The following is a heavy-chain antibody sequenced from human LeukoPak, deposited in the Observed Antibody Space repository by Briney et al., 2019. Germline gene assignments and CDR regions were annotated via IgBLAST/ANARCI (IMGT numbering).Heavy chain of an antibody. CDR2: INWNGGSI. CDR3: AELGITMIGGV. V-gene: IGHV3-20*04. CDR1: GFTFDDYG. D-gene: IGHD3-10*02. J-gene: IGHJ6*04. Sequence: GGSLRLSCAASGFTFDDYGMNWVRQVPGKGLEWVSGINWNGGSIAYADSVKGRFTISRDNAKNSLYLQMNSLRAEDTAVYYCAELGITMIGGVWGKGTTVAISS.